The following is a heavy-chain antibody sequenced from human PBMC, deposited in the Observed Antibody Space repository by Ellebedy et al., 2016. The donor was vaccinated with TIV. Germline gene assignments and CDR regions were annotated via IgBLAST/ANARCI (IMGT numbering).Heavy chain of an antibody. D-gene: IGHD2-21*02. V-gene: IGHV1-69*13. Sequence: ASVKVSXXASGGTFSSYAISWVRQTPGQGLEWMGGIIPIFGTASYAQKFQGRVTITADESTSTAYMELSSLRSEDTAVYYCASGYCGGDCYSRGWWFDPWGQGTLVTVSS. J-gene: IGHJ5*02. CDR1: GGTFSSYA. CDR2: IIPIFGTA. CDR3: ASGYCGGDCYSRGWWFDP.